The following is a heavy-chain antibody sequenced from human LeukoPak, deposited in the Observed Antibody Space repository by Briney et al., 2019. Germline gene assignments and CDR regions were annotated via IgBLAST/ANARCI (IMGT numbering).Heavy chain of an antibody. CDR3: ARDRRDGYNGYFDY. D-gene: IGHD5-24*01. Sequence: GTXXSYAXXXVRQAPXQGLXXXXRIIPIFGTANYAQKFQGRVTITTDESTSTAYMELSSLRSEDTAVYYCARDRRDGYNGYFDYWGQGTLVTVSS. V-gene: IGHV1-69*05. CDR1: GTXXSYA. CDR2: IIPIFGTA. J-gene: IGHJ4*02.